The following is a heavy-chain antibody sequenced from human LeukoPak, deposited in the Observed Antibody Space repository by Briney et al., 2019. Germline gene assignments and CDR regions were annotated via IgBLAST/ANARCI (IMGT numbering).Heavy chain of an antibody. CDR3: ARPSHHYGDQEVRAFDI. V-gene: IGHV5-51*01. CDR1: GYSFTSYW. D-gene: IGHD4-17*01. J-gene: IGHJ3*02. Sequence: GESLKISCKGSGYSFTSYWIGWVRQMPGKCLEWMGIIYPGDSDTRYSPSFQGQVTISADKSISTAYLQWSSLKASDTAMYYCARPSHHYGDQEVRAFDIWGQGTMVTVSS. CDR2: IYPGDSDT.